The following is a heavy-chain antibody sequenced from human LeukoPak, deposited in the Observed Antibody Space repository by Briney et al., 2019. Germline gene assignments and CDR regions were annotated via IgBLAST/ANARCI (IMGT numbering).Heavy chain of an antibody. V-gene: IGHV1-8*01. J-gene: IGHJ5*02. Sequence: ASVKVSCKASGYTFTSYDINWVRQATGQGLEWMGWMNPNSGNTGYAQKFQGRVTMTRNTSISTAYMELSSLRSEDTAVYYCARGRYYDILTGHNWFDPWGQGTLVTVSS. D-gene: IGHD3-9*01. CDR1: GYTFTSYD. CDR2: MNPNSGNT. CDR3: ARGRYYDILTGHNWFDP.